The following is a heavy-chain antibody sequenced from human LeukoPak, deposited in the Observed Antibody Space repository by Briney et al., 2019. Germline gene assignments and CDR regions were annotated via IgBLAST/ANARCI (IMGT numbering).Heavy chain of an antibody. CDR2: ISGSGDNT. D-gene: IGHD6-13*01. CDR3: AKVGGSSWYSPFDP. J-gene: IGHJ5*02. V-gene: IGHV3-23*01. CDR1: GFAVNDNY. Sequence: GGSLRLSCAASGFAVNDNYMGWVRQAPGKGLEWVVGISGSGDNTYYADSVKGRFTISRDNSKNTLYLQMNSLRAEDTAVYYCAKVGGSSWYSPFDPWGQGTLVTVSS.